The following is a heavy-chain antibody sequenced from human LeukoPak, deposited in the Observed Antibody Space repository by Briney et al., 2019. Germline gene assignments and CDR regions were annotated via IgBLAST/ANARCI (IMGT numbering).Heavy chain of an antibody. J-gene: IGHJ6*02. D-gene: IGHD3-22*01. CDR2: IGAYNGNT. CDR3: ARDRYYDSSGYYPPPYYYYGMDV. V-gene: IGHV1-18*01. CDR1: GYTFTSYG. Sequence: ASVKVSCKASGYTFTSYGISWVRQAPGQGLEWMGWIGAYNGNTNYAQKLQGRVTMTTDTSTSTAYMELRSLRSDDTAVYYCARDRYYDSSGYYPPPYYYYGMDVWGQGTTVTVSS.